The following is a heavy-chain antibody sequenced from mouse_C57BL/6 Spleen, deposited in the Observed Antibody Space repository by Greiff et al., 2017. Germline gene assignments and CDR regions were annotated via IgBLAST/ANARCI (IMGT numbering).Heavy chain of an antibody. J-gene: IGHJ4*01. CDR3: AKSPPMGGAMDY. V-gene: IGHV2-5*01. CDR2: IWRGGST. D-gene: IGHD1-1*02. Sequence: VQLQQSGPGLVQPSQSLSITCTVSGFSLTSYGVHWVRQSPGKGLAWLGVIWRGGSTDYNAAFMSRLSITKDNSKSQVFFKMNSLQADDTAIYYCAKSPPMGGAMDYWGQGTSVTVSS. CDR1: GFSLTSYG.